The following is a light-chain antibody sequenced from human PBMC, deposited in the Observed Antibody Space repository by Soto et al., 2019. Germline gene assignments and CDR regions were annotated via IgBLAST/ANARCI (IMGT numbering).Light chain of an antibody. CDR1: QSVSGN. Sequence: EIVMTQSPATLSVSPGERATLSCRASQSVSGNLAGYQQKPGQAPRLLIYGASTRATGIPARFSGSGSGTELNLTISSLQSEDFAVYYCQQDNNWPPLTFGGGTKVEIK. CDR3: QQDNNWPPLT. J-gene: IGKJ4*01. CDR2: GAS. V-gene: IGKV3-15*01.